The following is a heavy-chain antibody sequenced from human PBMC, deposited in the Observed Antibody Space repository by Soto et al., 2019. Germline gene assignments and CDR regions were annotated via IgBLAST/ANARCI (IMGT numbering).Heavy chain of an antibody. J-gene: IGHJ4*02. Sequence: QITLKESGPPLVKPTQTLTLTCTFSGFSLSTGGVGVGWIRQPPGKALEWLALLYWDDDKRYTPSLEKSLTLTTDISRNQVVLTMTNMDPVDTATYYCARRQSSSGDYDYWGQGTLVTVSS. D-gene: IGHD6-13*01. V-gene: IGHV2-5*02. CDR2: LYWDDDK. CDR3: ARRQSSSGDYDY. CDR1: GFSLSTGGVG.